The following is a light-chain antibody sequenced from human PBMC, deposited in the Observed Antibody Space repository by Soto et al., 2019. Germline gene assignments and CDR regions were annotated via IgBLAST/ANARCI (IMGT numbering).Light chain of an antibody. CDR3: CSYASSRSLV. J-gene: IGLJ2*01. V-gene: IGLV2-23*01. Sequence: QSALTQPASVSGSPGQSITISCTGTSSDVGSYNLVSWYQQHPGKAPKLMIYEGSKRPSGVSNRFSGSKSGNTASLTISGLQAEDGADYYCCSYASSRSLVFGGGTKLTVL. CDR2: EGS. CDR1: SSDVGSYNL.